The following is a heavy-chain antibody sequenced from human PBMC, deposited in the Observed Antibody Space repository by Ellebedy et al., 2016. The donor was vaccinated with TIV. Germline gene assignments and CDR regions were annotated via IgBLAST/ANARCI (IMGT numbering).Heavy chain of an antibody. Sequence: MPSETLSLTCTVSSGSISRYYWNWILPPPGTGLELIGHIYYNGSTNYSPSLKGRVTISVDTSKNQFSLKLNSVTAADTAIYYCARARPRPSGWFDPWGQGILVTVSS. CDR3: ARARPRPSGWFDP. CDR2: IYYNGST. V-gene: IGHV4-59*01. J-gene: IGHJ5*02. CDR1: SGSISRYY.